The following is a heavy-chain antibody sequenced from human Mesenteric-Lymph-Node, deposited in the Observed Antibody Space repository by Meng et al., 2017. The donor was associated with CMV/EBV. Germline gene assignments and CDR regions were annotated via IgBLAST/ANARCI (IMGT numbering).Heavy chain of an antibody. D-gene: IGHD2-2*02. CDR3: ASFCSTTICYRKRAFDY. V-gene: IGHV4-39*07. CDR2: IYYSGST. J-gene: IGHJ4*02. CDR1: GGSISSSSYY. Sequence: SETLSLTCTVSGGSISSSSYYWGWIRQPPGKGLEWIGNIYYSGSTYYNPSLKSRVTISVDTSKNQFSLTVNSVTAADTAVYYCASFCSTTICYRKRAFDYWVQGTLVTVSS.